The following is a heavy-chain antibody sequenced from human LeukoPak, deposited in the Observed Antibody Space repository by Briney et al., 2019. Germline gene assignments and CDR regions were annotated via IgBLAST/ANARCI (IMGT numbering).Heavy chain of an antibody. CDR3: APGSMQQLVRVDYFDY. Sequence: PSETLSLTCAVYGGSFSGYYWSWIRQPPGKGLEWIGEINHSGSTNYNPSLKSRVTISVDTSKNQFSLKLSSVTAADTAVYYCAPGSMQQLVRVDYFDYWGQGTLVTVSS. CDR2: INHSGST. V-gene: IGHV4-34*01. J-gene: IGHJ4*02. CDR1: GGSFSGYY. D-gene: IGHD6-6*01.